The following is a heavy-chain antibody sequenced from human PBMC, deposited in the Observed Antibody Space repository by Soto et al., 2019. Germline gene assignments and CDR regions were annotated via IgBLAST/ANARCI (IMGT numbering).Heavy chain of an antibody. Sequence: ASVKVSCKASGGTFSSYTISWVRQAPGQGLEWMGRIIPILGIANYAQKFQGRVTITADKSTSTAYMELSSRRSEDTAVYYCAVGYCSGGSCYVVPYYFDYWGQGTLVTVSS. J-gene: IGHJ4*02. CDR2: IIPILGIA. D-gene: IGHD2-15*01. V-gene: IGHV1-69*02. CDR1: GGTFSSYT. CDR3: AVGYCSGGSCYVVPYYFDY.